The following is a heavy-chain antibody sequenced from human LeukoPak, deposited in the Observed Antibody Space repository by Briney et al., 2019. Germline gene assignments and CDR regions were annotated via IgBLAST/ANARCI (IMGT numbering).Heavy chain of an antibody. CDR1: GYTFTGYY. J-gene: IGHJ6*03. Sequence: ASVKVSCKASGYTFTGYYMHWVRQAPGQGLEWMGWINPNSGGTNYAQKFQGRVTMTRDTSISTAYMELSRLRSGDTAVYYCAITPKGGYYYYYMDVWGKGTTVTVSS. CDR2: INPNSGGT. V-gene: IGHV1-2*02. CDR3: AITPKGGYYYYYMDV.